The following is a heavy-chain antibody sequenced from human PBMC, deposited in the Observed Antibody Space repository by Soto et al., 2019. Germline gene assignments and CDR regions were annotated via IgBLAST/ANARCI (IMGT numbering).Heavy chain of an antibody. V-gene: IGHV3-23*01. J-gene: IGHJ4*02. Sequence: GGSLRRSCEASGFTFSSYAMNWDRQAPGKGLEWISVISGSGGATYFADSVKGRLVISRDNSKYTLYLQMNSLRAEDTAIYYCAKATLRVVHPLVFDYWGQGSLVTVSS. D-gene: IGHD3-3*01. CDR3: AKATLRVVHPLVFDY. CDR2: ISGSGGAT. CDR1: GFTFSSYA.